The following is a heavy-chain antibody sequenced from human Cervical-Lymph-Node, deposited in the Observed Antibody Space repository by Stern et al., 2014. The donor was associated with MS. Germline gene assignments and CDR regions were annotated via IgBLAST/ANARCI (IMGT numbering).Heavy chain of an antibody. Sequence: QVTLRESGPTLVKPTQTLTLTCTFSGFSLRTSGVCVGWIRQPPGKALEWLALIYWDDDKRYSPSLKTRLTITKDTSKNQVVLTMTNMDPVDTATYYCAHRPHDDFWSGYYTHWGQGSLVTVSS. CDR2: IYWDDDK. V-gene: IGHV2-5*02. D-gene: IGHD3-3*01. J-gene: IGHJ4*02. CDR3: AHRPHDDFWSGYYTH. CDR1: GFSLRTSGVC.